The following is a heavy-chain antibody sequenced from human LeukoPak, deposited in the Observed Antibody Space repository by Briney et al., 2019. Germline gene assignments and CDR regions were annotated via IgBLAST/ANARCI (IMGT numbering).Heavy chain of an antibody. J-gene: IGHJ5*02. V-gene: IGHV1-69*13. CDR3: ALYSSSWYNWFDP. CDR2: IIPIFGTA. CDR1: GGTFSSYA. D-gene: IGHD6-13*01. Sequence: SVKVSCKASGGTFSSYAISWVRQAPGQGLEWMGGIIPIFGTANYAQKFQGRVTITADESTSTAYMELSRLRSDDTAVYYCALYSSSWYNWFDPWGQGTLVTVSS.